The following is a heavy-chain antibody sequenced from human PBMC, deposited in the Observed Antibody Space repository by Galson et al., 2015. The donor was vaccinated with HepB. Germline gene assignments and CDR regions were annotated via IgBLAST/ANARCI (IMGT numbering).Heavy chain of an antibody. D-gene: IGHD3-10*01. V-gene: IGHV3-53*01. CDR1: GFIVGSSY. CDR3: ASVSRNYFYHGMDV. CDR2: LYSGGST. J-gene: IGHJ6*02. Sequence: SLRPSCAASGFIVGSSYMSWVHQAPGTGVEWVPLLYSGGSTYFADSVQGRFTIPRDSSKNTLYLQMNSLRAEDTAMYYCASVSRNYFYHGMDVWGRGTTVTVSS.